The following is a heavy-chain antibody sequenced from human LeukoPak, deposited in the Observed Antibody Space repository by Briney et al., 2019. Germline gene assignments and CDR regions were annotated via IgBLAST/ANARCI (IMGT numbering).Heavy chain of an antibody. J-gene: IGHJ4*02. Sequence: GGSLRLSCAASGFTFSSYAMSWVRQAPGKGLEWVSAISGSGGSTYYADSVKGRFTISRDNSKNTLHLQMNSLRAEDTAVYYCAKEEVRFGELLPFDYWGQGTLVTVSS. CDR3: AKEEVRFGELLPFDY. D-gene: IGHD3-10*01. V-gene: IGHV3-23*01. CDR2: ISGSGGST. CDR1: GFTFSSYA.